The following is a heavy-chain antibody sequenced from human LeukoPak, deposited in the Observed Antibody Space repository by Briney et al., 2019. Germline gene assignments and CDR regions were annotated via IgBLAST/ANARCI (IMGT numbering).Heavy chain of an antibody. J-gene: IGHJ5*02. CDR1: GFTFSSYW. CDR2: ISSSSSYI. Sequence: GGSLRLSCAASGFTFSSYWMHWVRQAPGKGLEWVSSISSSSSYIYYADSVKGRFTISRDNAKNSLYLQMNSLRAEDTAVYYCARAGGYDILTGYYLSNWFDPWGQGTLVTVSS. CDR3: ARAGGYDILTGYYLSNWFDP. D-gene: IGHD3-9*01. V-gene: IGHV3-21*01.